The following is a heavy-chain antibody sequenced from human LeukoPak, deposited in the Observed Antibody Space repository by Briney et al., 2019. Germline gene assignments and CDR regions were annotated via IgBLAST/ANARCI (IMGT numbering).Heavy chain of an antibody. CDR3: ASPAHCSGGSCPFDY. Sequence: GESLKISCKGSGYSFTSYWIAWVRQMPGKGLEWVGIIYPGDSDSRYSPSFQGRVTISADKSISTAYLQWSSLKASDTAMYYCASPAHCSGGSCPFDYWGQGTLVTVSS. J-gene: IGHJ4*02. CDR1: GYSFTSYW. V-gene: IGHV5-51*01. D-gene: IGHD2-15*01. CDR2: IYPGDSDS.